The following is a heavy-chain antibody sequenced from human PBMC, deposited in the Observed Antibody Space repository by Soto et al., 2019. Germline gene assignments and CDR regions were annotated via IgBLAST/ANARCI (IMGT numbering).Heavy chain of an antibody. CDR3: ARSIDP. J-gene: IGHJ5*02. CDR2: IYYSGST. V-gene: IGHV4-39*07. Sequence: PSETLSLTCTVSGDSISSSNYYWVWIRLPPGKGLEWIGSIYYSGSTYYNPSLKSRVTISVDTSKNQFSLKLSSVTAADTAVYYCARSIDPWGQGTLVTVSS. CDR1: GDSISSSNYY.